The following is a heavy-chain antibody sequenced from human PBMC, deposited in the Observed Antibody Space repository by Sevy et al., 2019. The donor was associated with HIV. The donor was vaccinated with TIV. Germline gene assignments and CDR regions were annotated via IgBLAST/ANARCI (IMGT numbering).Heavy chain of an antibody. CDR2: IYYSGST. CDR1: GGSISSDSYY. V-gene: IGHV4-39*01. D-gene: IGHD3-10*01. CDR3: ARHNHDYYGSGSYYAGAYYFDS. J-gene: IGHJ4*02. Sequence: SETLSPTCTVSGGSISSDSYYWVWIRQPPGKGLEWIGSIYYSGSTYYNPSLKSRVTISVDTSKNQFSLKLSSVTAADTAVYYCARHNHDYYGSGSYYAGAYYFDSWGQGTLVTVSS.